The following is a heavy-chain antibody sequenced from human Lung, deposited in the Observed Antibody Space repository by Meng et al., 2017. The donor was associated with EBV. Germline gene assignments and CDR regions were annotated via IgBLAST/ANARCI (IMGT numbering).Heavy chain of an antibody. CDR1: GFTFSSYW. J-gene: IGHJ4*02. V-gene: IGHV3-74*03. D-gene: IGHD1-14*01. Sequence: EGQLLESGGALVQPGGSLRLSCAASGFTFSSYWMHWVRQAPGKGLEWVSRTNENGAITTYADSVKGRFTISRDNAKNTLYLQMNSLRAEDTAMYYCSRDLAGSVDYWGQGTLVTVSS. CDR3: SRDLAGSVDY. CDR2: TNENGAIT.